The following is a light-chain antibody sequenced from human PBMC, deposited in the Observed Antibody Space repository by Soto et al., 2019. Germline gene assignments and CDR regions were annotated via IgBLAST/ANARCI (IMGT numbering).Light chain of an antibody. CDR1: QSITSY. Sequence: DIQMTQAPSSLSASVGDRVTITCRASQSITSYLNWYQQKPGKAPNLLIYTASILQRGVPSRFSSSGSGTDVTLTISILEPVDFAPCYSQQRHITARLFCQGTKVDIQ. V-gene: IGKV1-39*01. CDR3: QQRHITARL. J-gene: IGKJ1*01. CDR2: TAS.